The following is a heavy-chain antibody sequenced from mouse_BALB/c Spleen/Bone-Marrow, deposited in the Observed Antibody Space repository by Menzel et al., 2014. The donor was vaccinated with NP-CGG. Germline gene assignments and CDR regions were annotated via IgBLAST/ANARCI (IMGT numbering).Heavy chain of an antibody. D-gene: IGHD1-1*01. CDR3: ARGGSSRAWFAY. CDR2: IWAGGST. Sequence: QVQLKQSGPGLAAPSQSLSITCTVSEFSLTSYGVHWVRQPPGKGLEWLGVIWAGGSTNYNSALMSRLSISKDNSKSQVFLKMNSLQTDDTAMYYCARGGSSRAWFAYWGQGTLVTVSA. CDR1: EFSLTSYG. V-gene: IGHV2-9*02. J-gene: IGHJ3*01.